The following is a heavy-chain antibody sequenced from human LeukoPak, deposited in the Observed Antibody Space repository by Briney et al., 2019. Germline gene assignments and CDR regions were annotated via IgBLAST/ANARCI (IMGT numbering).Heavy chain of an antibody. CDR3: ARDLAWGAFDY. D-gene: IGHD7-27*01. J-gene: IGHJ4*02. CDR2: IKQDGSEK. CDR1: GFTFSRHW. V-gene: IGHV3-7*03. Sequence: PAGSLRLSCAASGFTFSRHWMTWVRQAPGRGLEWVANIKQDGSEKYYVDSVKGRFTISRDNAKNSLYLQMNSLRVEDTAVYYCARDLAWGAFDYWGQGTLVTVSS.